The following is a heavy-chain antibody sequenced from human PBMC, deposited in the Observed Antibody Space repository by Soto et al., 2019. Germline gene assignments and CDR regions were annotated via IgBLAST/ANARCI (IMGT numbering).Heavy chain of an antibody. CDR1: GYTLTELS. Sequence: ASVKVSCKVSGYTLTELSMHWVRQAPGKGLEWMGGFDPEDGETIYAQKFQGRVTMTEDTSTDTAYMELSSLRSEDTAVYYCATDGKSNPFFDYWGQGTLVTVSS. J-gene: IGHJ4*02. CDR3: ATDGKSNPFFDY. V-gene: IGHV1-24*01. CDR2: FDPEDGET. D-gene: IGHD7-27*01.